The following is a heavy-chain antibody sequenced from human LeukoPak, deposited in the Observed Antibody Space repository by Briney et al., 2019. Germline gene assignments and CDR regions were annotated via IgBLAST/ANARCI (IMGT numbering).Heavy chain of an antibody. V-gene: IGHV1-46*01. D-gene: IGHD3-9*01. CDR1: GYTFTSYY. Sequence: EASVKVPCKAPGYTFTSYYMHWVRQAPGQGLEWMGIINPSGGSTSYAQKFQGRVTMTRDTSTSTVYMELSSLRSEDTAVYYCARDLQGDILTGYRLDPWGQGTLVTVSS. CDR2: INPSGGST. J-gene: IGHJ5*02. CDR3: ARDLQGDILTGYRLDP.